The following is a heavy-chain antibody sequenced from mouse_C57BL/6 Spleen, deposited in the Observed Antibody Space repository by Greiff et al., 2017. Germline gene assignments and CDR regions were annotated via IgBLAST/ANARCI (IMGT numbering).Heavy chain of an antibody. CDR3: ARDYGSSCAMDY. CDR2: FFPRDVST. J-gene: IGHJ4*01. D-gene: IGHD1-1*01. V-gene: IGHV1-85*01. Sequence: VKLQQSGPELVKPGASVKLSCKASGYTFTSYDINWVKQRPGQGLEWIGWFFPRDVSTKYNEKFKGKATLTVDTSSSSAYMELHSLTSEDYAVYFCARDYGSSCAMDYGGQGTSVTVSS. CDR1: GYTFTSYD.